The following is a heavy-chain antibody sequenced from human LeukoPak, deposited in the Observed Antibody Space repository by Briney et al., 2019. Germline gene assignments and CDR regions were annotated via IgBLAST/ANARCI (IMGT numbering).Heavy chain of an antibody. CDR3: AKDGAWLRFDD. J-gene: IGHJ4*02. V-gene: IGHV3-30*02. D-gene: IGHD5-12*01. Sequence: GGSLRLSCAASGFTFGSYGMHWVRQAPGKGLDWVAFVRYDGNNPYYSASVKGRFTISRDDSKSTLYLQMTNLRAEDTAVYYCAKDGAWLRFDDWGQGILVTASS. CDR1: GFTFGSYG. CDR2: VRYDGNNP.